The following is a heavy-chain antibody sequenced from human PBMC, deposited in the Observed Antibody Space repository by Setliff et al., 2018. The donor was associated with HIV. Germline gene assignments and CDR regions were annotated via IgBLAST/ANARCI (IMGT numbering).Heavy chain of an antibody. J-gene: IGHJ4*02. D-gene: IGHD3-9*01. CDR3: AKTIGRYFDIFDN. CDR2: IYYSGST. V-gene: IGHV4-39*01. Sequence: SETLSLTCSVSGGAISGSGYYWSWIRQPPGKALEWIGYIYYSGSTYYNPSLKSRVTISVDTSKNQFSLKLSSVTAADTAVYYCAKTIGRYFDIFDNWGQGTLVTVSS. CDR1: GGAISGSGYY.